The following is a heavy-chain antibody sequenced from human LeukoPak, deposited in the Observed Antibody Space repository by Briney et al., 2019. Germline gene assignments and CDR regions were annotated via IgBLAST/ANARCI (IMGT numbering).Heavy chain of an antibody. CDR2: INPNSGGT. CDR1: GYTFTGYY. J-gene: IGHJ4*02. CDR3: ATVTYYYDSSGYYYFDY. V-gene: IGHV1-2*02. Sequence: ASVKVSCKASGYTFTGYYMHWVRQAPGQGLEWMGWINPNSGGTNYAQKVQGRVTMTRDTSISTAYMELSRLRSDDTAVYYCATVTYYYDSSGYYYFDYWGQGTLVTVSS. D-gene: IGHD3-22*01.